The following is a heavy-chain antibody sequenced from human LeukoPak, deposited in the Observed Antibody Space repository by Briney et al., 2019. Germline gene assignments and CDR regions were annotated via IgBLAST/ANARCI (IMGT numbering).Heavy chain of an antibody. Sequence: PGGSLRLSCAASGFTFSSYGMHWVRQAPGKGLEWVAVISYDGSNKYYADSVKGRFTISRDNSKNTLYLQMNSLRAEDTAVYYCARDSHYPFWGQGTLVTVSS. D-gene: IGHD3-10*01. CDR2: ISYDGSNK. J-gene: IGHJ4*02. CDR3: ARDSHYPF. V-gene: IGHV3-30*03. CDR1: GFTFSSYG.